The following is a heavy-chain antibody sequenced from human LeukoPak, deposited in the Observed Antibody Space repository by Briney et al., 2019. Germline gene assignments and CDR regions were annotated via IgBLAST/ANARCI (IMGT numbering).Heavy chain of an antibody. CDR1: GYSFTAFY. CDR2: MHPRRGDT. D-gene: IGHD3-10*01. V-gene: IGHV1-2*02. CDR3: ARDGDYGTGSYYRGCIDS. Sequence: ASVKVSCKTSGYSFTAFYIYWVRQAPGQGPEWMGWMHPRRGDTNYGQTFQGSVTMTRDTSISPADLDLSSLRSDDTAVYYCARDGDYGTGSYYRGCIDSWGQGTPVTVSP. J-gene: IGHJ4*02.